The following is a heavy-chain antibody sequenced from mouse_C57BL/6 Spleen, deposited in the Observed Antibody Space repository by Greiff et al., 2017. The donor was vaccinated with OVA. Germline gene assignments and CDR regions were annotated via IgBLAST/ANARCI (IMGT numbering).Heavy chain of an antibody. J-gene: IGHJ1*03. V-gene: IGHV2-2*01. Sequence: QVQLQQSGPGLVQPSQSLSITCTVSGFSLTSYGVHWVRQSPGKGLEWLGVIWSGGSTDYNAAFISRLSISKDNSKSQVFFKMNSLQADDTAIYYCARNSNYDFDVWGTGTTVTVSS. CDR3: ARNSNYDFDV. CDR1: GFSLTSYG. CDR2: IWSGGST. D-gene: IGHD2-5*01.